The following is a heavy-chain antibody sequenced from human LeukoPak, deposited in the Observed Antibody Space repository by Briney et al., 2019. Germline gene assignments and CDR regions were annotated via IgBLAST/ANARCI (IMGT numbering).Heavy chain of an antibody. D-gene: IGHD3-22*01. CDR3: ARGNSGYYYGFDVDYYYMDV. Sequence: SETLSLTCTVSGGSISSSSYYWGWIRQPPGKGLEWIGSIYYSGSTYYNPSLKSRVTISVDTSKNQFSLKLSSVTAADTAVYYCARGNSGYYYGFDVDYYYMDVWGKGTTVTVSS. J-gene: IGHJ6*03. CDR1: GGSISSSSYY. CDR2: IYYSGST. V-gene: IGHV4-39*07.